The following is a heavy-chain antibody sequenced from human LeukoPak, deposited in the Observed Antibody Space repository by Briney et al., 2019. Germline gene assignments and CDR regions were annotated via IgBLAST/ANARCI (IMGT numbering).Heavy chain of an antibody. D-gene: IGHD1-1*01. CDR3: AKDSALERIYYYYYMDV. Sequence: PGGSLRLSCAASGFTFSSYGMHWVRQAPGKGLEWVAFIRYDGSNKYYADSVKGRFTISRDNSKNALYLKVNSLRAEDTAVYYCAKDSALERIYYYYYMDVWGKGTTVTVSS. CDR1: GFTFSSYG. J-gene: IGHJ6*03. V-gene: IGHV3-30*02. CDR2: IRYDGSNK.